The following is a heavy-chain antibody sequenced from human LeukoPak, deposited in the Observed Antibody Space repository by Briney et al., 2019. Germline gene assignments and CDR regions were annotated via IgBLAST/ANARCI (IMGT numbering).Heavy chain of an antibody. J-gene: IGHJ4*02. CDR3: GREGATVSTQIDY. Sequence: PGGSLRLSCAASGYTFSGYWMQWVRQAPGKGLVWVSRISRDGCSISYADSVKGRFTISRDNAKNTLYLQMNSLRAEDTAVYFCGREGATVSTQIDYWGQGTLATVSS. D-gene: IGHD4-17*01. CDR1: GYTFSGYW. CDR2: ISRDGCSI. V-gene: IGHV3-74*01.